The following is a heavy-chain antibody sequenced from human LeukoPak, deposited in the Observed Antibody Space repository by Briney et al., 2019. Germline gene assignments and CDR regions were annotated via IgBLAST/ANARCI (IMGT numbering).Heavy chain of an antibody. CDR2: ISSSGSYI. V-gene: IGHV3-21*01. CDR3: ARDYDRSGYSDS. CDR1: GFTFSSSA. J-gene: IGHJ4*02. Sequence: GGSLRLSCAASGFTFSSSAMSWVRQAPGKGLEWVSSISSSGSYIYYADSVRGRFTISRDNAKNSLYLQMNSLRAEDTAVYYCARDYDRSGYSDSWGQGTLVTVSS. D-gene: IGHD3-22*01.